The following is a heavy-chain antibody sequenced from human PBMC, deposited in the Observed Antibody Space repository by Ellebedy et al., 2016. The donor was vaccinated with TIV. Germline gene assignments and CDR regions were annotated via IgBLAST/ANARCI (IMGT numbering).Heavy chain of an antibody. D-gene: IGHD5-24*01. V-gene: IGHV1-69*06. CDR2: TIPIFGTT. J-gene: IGHJ2*01. CDR3: AGDRAPDGRNWFFDL. CDR1: GGTFSTYA. Sequence: AASVKVSCKASGGTFSTYAISWVRQAPGQGLDWMGGTIPIFGTTNYAPKFQGRVTITADRSTNTAYLELSGLRSEDTAVYYCAGDRAPDGRNWFFDLWGRGTLVTVSS.